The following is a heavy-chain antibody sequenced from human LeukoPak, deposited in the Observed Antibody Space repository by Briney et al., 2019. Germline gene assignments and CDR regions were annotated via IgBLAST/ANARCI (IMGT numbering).Heavy chain of an antibody. CDR1: GFTFSSYA. CDR2: FSGSDGST. V-gene: IGHV3-23*01. D-gene: IGHD1-7*01. Sequence: GGSLRLSCAASGFTFSSYAMSWVRQAPGKGLEWVSTFSGSDGSTYYADSVKGRFTISRDNSKNTLYLQMNSLKNEDTAVYYCARDRLWNSLDSWGQGTLVTVSS. CDR3: ARDRLWNSLDS. J-gene: IGHJ4*02.